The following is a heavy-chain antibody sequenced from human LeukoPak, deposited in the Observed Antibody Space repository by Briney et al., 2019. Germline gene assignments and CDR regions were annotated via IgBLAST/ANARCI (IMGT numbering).Heavy chain of an antibody. D-gene: IGHD4-17*01. CDR1: GFTFSSYS. Sequence: KSGGSLRLSCAASGFTFSSYSMNWVRQAPGKGLEWVSSISSSSSYIYCADSVKGRFTISRDNAKNSLYLQMNSLRAEDTAVYYCARSLLLSVTTNDYRGQGTLVTVSS. J-gene: IGHJ4*02. V-gene: IGHV3-21*01. CDR2: ISSSSSYI. CDR3: ARSLLLSVTTNDY.